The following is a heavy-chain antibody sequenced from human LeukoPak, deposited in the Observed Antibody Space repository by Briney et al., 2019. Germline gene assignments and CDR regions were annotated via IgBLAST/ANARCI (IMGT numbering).Heavy chain of an antibody. Sequence: ASVKVSCKVSGYTLTELSMHWVRQAPGKGLEWMGGFDPEDGETIYAQKFQGRVTMTEDTSTDTAYMELGSLRSEDTAVYYCATDSRIAQHGASGYLRQFDYWGQGTLVTVSS. CDR3: ATDSRIAQHGASGYLRQFDY. J-gene: IGHJ4*02. V-gene: IGHV1-24*01. D-gene: IGHD3-22*01. CDR1: GYTLTELS. CDR2: FDPEDGET.